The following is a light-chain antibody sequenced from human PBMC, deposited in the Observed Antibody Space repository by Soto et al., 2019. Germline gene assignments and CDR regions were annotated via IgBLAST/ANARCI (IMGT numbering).Light chain of an antibody. V-gene: IGLV2-8*01. CDR3: SSYAGSNNRR. J-gene: IGLJ2*01. CDR2: EVS. Sequence: QSALTQPPSASGSPGQSVTISCTGTSSDVGGYNYVSWYQQHPGKAPKLMIYEVSKRPSGVPDRFSGSKSGNTASLTVSGLQAEDEADYYCSSYAGSNNRRIGGGTKLTVL. CDR1: SSDVGGYNY.